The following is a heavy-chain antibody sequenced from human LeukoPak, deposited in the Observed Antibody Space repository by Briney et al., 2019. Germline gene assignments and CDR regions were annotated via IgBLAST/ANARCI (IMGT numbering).Heavy chain of an antibody. CDR2: IIPIFGTA. D-gene: IGHD3-22*01. V-gene: IGHV1-69*05. J-gene: IGHJ6*03. Sequence: SVKVSCKASGGTFSSYAISWVRQAPGQGLEWMGGIIPIFGTANYAQKFQGRVTITTDESTSTAYMELSSLRSEDTAVYYCASLRETYYYDSSAPPGFYYYYYMDVWGKGTTVTVSS. CDR3: ASLRETYYYDSSAPPGFYYYYYMDV. CDR1: GGTFSSYA.